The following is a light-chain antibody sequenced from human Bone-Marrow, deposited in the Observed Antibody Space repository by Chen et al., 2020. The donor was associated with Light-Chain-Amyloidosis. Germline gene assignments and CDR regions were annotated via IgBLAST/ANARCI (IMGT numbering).Light chain of an antibody. Sequence: NFMLTQPHSVSESPGKTVIISCTRSSGSIATNYVQWYQQRPGSSPTTAIYEDDQRPSGVPDRFSGAIDRSSNSASLTISGLKTEDEADYCCQSYQGSSQGVFGGGTKLTVL. CDR3: QSYQGSSQGV. CDR1: SGSIATNY. J-gene: IGLJ3*02. CDR2: EDD. V-gene: IGLV6-57*01.